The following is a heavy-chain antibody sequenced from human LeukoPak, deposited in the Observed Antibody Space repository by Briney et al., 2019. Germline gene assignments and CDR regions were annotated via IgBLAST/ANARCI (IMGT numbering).Heavy chain of an antibody. D-gene: IGHD2-21*01. CDR2: INHSGST. V-gene: IGHV4-34*01. J-gene: IGHJ3*02. CDR1: GGSFSGYY. CDR3: ASCGGRTLAFDI. Sequence: PSETLSLTCAVYGGSFSGYYWSWIRQPPGKGLEWIGEINHSGSTNYNPSLKSRVTISVDTSKNQFSLKLSSVTAADTAVYYCASCGGRTLAFDIWGQGTMVTVSS.